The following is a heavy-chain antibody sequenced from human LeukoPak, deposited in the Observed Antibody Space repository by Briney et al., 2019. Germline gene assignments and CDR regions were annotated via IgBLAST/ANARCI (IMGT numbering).Heavy chain of an antibody. Sequence: SETLSLTCTVSGGSISGYYWSWIRQPPGKGLEWIGYIYYSGSTNYNPSLKSRVTITVDTSKNQFSLRLRSVSAADTAVYYCARLGGCSTPNCYVHWFDPWGQGTVVSVPA. J-gene: IGHJ5*02. V-gene: IGHV4-59*01. CDR1: GGSISGYY. CDR3: ARLGGCSTPNCYVHWFDP. D-gene: IGHD2-2*01. CDR2: IYYSGST.